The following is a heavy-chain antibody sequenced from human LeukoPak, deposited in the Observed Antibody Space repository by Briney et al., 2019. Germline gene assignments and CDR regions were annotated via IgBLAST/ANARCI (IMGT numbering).Heavy chain of an antibody. J-gene: IGHJ4*02. CDR1: RYSSTSYW. Sequence: GESLKIAGKASRYSSTSYWISWVRQLPGKGLEWMGRIDPRDSYTKYSPSFQGHVSISADKSISTAYLQWSSLKASDTATYYCARLESSGYYVYWGQGTLVTVSS. V-gene: IGHV5-10-1*01. CDR2: IDPRDSYT. D-gene: IGHD3-22*01. CDR3: ARLESSGYYVY.